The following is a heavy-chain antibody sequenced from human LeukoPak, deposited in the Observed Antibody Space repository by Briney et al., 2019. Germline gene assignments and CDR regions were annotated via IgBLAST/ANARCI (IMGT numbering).Heavy chain of an antibody. CDR3: ARVSSSWYQDWYFDL. J-gene: IGHJ2*01. D-gene: IGHD6-13*01. CDR2: LYTSESP. V-gene: IGHV4-4*07. Sequence: SETLSLTCTVSGGSISSYYWSWIRQPAGKGLEWIGRLYTSESPTYNPSLKSRVTMSLDTSKNQFSLKLSSVTAADTAVYYCARVSSSWYQDWYFDLWGRGTLVTVSS. CDR1: GGSISSYY.